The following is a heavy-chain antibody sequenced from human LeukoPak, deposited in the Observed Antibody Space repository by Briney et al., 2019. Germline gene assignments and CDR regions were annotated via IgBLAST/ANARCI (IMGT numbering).Heavy chain of an antibody. D-gene: IGHD3-3*01. V-gene: IGHV3-30*02. CDR2: IRYDGSNK. Sequence: GGSLRLSCAASGFTFSSYGMHWVRQAPGKGLEWVAFIRYDGSNKYYADSVKGRFTISRDNSKNTLYLQMNSLRAEDTAVYYCAKDGGLRFLEWLSPPSGFDYWGQGTLVTVSS. CDR3: AKDGGLRFLEWLSPPSGFDY. CDR1: GFTFSSYG. J-gene: IGHJ4*02.